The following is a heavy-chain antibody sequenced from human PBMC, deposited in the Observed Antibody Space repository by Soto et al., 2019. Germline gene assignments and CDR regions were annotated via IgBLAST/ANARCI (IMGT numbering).Heavy chain of an antibody. CDR1: GGSFSGYY. D-gene: IGHD2-2*01. CDR3: ARLGSVVVPAAPQTPFDY. Sequence: PSETLSLTCAVYGGSFSGYYWSWIRQPPGKGLEWIGEINHSGSTNYNPSLKSRVTISVDTSKNQFSLKLSSVTAADTAVYYCARLGSVVVPAAPQTPFDYWGQGTLVTVSS. CDR2: INHSGST. V-gene: IGHV4-34*01. J-gene: IGHJ4*02.